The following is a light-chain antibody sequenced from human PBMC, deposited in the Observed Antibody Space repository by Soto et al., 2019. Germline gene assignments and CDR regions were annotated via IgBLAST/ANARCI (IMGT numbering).Light chain of an antibody. V-gene: IGLV2-8*01. CDR2: EVS. CDR1: SSDVGGYNY. Sequence: QSALTQPPSASGSPGQSVTISCTGTSSDVGGYNYVSWYQQHPGKAPKLMIYEVSKRPSGVPDRFSGSKSGNTASLTGSGLQAEDEADYYCSSYAGINNSVVFGGGTKLTVL. CDR3: SSYAGINNSVV. J-gene: IGLJ2*01.